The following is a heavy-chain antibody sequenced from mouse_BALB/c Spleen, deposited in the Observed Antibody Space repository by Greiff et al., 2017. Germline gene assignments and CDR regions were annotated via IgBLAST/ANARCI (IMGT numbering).Heavy chain of an antibody. CDR3: AGYGNLAY. D-gene: IGHD2-10*02. Sequence: EVKVVESGGGLVQPGGSRKLSCAASGFTFSCFGMHWVRQAPEKGLEWVAYISSGSSTIYYADTVKGRFTISRDNPKNTLFLQMTSLRSEDTAMYYCAGYGNLAYWGQGTLVTVSA. J-gene: IGHJ3*01. CDR1: GFTFSCFG. V-gene: IGHV5-17*02. CDR2: ISSGSSTI.